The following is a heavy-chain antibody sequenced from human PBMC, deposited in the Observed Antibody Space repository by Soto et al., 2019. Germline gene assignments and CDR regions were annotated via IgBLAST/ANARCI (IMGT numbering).Heavy chain of an antibody. Sequence: GGSLRLSCAASGFTFSSYGMHWVRQAPGKGLEWVAVISYDGSNKYYADSVKGRFTISRDNSKNTLYLQMNSLRAEDTAVYYCAKDGRDGWGILYYFDYWGQGTLVTVSS. V-gene: IGHV3-30*18. CDR3: AKDGRDGWGILYYFDY. CDR2: ISYDGSNK. D-gene: IGHD6-19*01. J-gene: IGHJ4*02. CDR1: GFTFSSYG.